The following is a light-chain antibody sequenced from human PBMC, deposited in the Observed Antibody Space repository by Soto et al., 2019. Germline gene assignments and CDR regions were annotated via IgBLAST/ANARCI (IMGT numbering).Light chain of an antibody. CDR1: QSISDS. V-gene: IGKV1-5*03. CDR3: QQYDSYSYN. CDR2: KAS. J-gene: IGKJ2*01. Sequence: DIQMTQSPSTLPAYVGDRVTITCRASQSISDSLAWYQQKPGKAPKLLIYKASILESGVPSRFSGSGSGTEFTLTINSLQPDDFATYFCQQYDSYSYNFGQGTKLEIK.